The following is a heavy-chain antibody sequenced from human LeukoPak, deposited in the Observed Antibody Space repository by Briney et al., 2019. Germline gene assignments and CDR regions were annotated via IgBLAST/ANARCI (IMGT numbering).Heavy chain of an antibody. V-gene: IGHV3-13*01. CDR1: GFTFSSYD. Sequence: GGSLRLSCAASGFTFSSYDMHWVRQATGKGLEWVSAIGTAGDTYYPDSVKGRFTISRDNAKNSLYLQMNSLRAEDTAVYYCAVESTGGGYFDYWGQGTLVTVSS. CDR2: IGTAGDT. CDR3: AVESTGGGYFDY. D-gene: IGHD3-16*01. J-gene: IGHJ4*02.